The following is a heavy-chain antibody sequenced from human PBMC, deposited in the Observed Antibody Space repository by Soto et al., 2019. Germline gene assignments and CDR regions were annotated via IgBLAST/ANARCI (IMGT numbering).Heavy chain of an antibody. CDR2: IGSPGTTT. V-gene: IGHV3-11*01. J-gene: IGHJ4*02. D-gene: IGHD6-19*01. Sequence: VQLVESGGGLVQPGGSLRLSCAASGFSFRDYYMNWIRQAPGKGLEWISHIGSPGTTTYYADSVRGRFTISRDNAKNSLYMQMKSLRVEDTAMYYCVSNKAVQFDSWGRGTLVTVSP. CDR1: GFSFRDYY. CDR3: VSNKAVQFDS.